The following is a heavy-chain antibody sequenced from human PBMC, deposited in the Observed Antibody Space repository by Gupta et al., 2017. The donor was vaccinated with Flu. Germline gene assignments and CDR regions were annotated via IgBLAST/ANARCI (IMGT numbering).Heavy chain of an antibody. CDR3: ARGTGNYGDWDY. Sequence: GKGLVWVSRINSDGSTTNYADSVKGRFTISRDNAENTLYLQLNNVRVEDTAVYYCARGTGNYGDWDYWGQGTLVTVSS. D-gene: IGHD1-7*01. J-gene: IGHJ4*02. V-gene: IGHV3-74*01. CDR2: INSDGSTT.